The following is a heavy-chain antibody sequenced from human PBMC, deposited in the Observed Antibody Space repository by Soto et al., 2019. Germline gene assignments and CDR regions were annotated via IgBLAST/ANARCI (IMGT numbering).Heavy chain of an antibody. J-gene: IGHJ3*02. CDR2: ISWDGGST. V-gene: IGHV3-43*01. CDR1: GFTFDDYT. CDR3: ARVDCGGKGRGVFYI. Sequence: GGSLRLSCAASGFTFDDYTMHWVRQAPGKGLEWVSLISWDGGSTYYADSVKGRFTISRDNSKNSLYLQMNSLRTEDTTLYYCARVDCGGKGRGVFYIWGQGTM. D-gene: IGHD4-17*01.